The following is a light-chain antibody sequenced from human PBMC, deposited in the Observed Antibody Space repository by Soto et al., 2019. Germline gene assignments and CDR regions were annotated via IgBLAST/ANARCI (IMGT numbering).Light chain of an antibody. CDR1: GSNIGSNS. Sequence: QSVLTQPPSASGTPGQWIIISCSGSGSNIGSNSVTWYQQLPRTAPKLLIYTNNQRPSGVPDRFAGSKSVTSASLDISGLQSGDEADYYCATWDDSLNGYVFGGGTKLTVL. CDR3: ATWDDSLNGYV. V-gene: IGLV1-44*01. CDR2: TNN. J-gene: IGLJ1*01.